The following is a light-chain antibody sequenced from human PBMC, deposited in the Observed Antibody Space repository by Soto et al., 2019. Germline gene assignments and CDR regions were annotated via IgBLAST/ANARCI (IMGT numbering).Light chain of an antibody. CDR1: RGLASSY. V-gene: IGKV3D-15*01. CDR3: QQYNSWPLT. CDR2: DIF. J-gene: IGKJ4*01. Sequence: EIVLTQSPGTLSLSPGERATLSCRASRGLASSYLAWYQHKPGQAPRLVIYDIFTRATGVPTRISGSGSGTEFTLTISSLQSEDFAVYYCQQYNSWPLTFGGGTKVDIK.